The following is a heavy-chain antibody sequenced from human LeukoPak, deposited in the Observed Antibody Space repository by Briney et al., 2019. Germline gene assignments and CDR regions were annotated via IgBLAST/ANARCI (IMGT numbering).Heavy chain of an antibody. CDR3: ARVRIGRFGELFNYFDY. Sequence: ASVKVSCKASGYTFTGYYMHWVRQAPGQGLEWMGWINPNSGGTNYAQKFQGRVTMTRDTSISTAYMELSRLRSDDTAVYYCARVRIGRFGELFNYFDYWGQGTLVTVSS. J-gene: IGHJ4*02. CDR2: INPNSGGT. D-gene: IGHD3-10*01. V-gene: IGHV1-2*02. CDR1: GYTFTGYY.